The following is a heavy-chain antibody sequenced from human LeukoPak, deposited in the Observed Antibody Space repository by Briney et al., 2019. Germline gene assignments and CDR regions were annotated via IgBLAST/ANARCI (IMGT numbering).Heavy chain of an antibody. J-gene: IGHJ4*02. Sequence: NPNSGNTRYAQKFQGRVTMTRNTSISTAYMELSSLRSEDTAVYYCARVAVTGSGSQGLDYWGQGTLVTVSS. CDR2: NPNSGNT. V-gene: IGHV1-8*01. D-gene: IGHD3-10*01. CDR3: ARVAVTGSGSQGLDY.